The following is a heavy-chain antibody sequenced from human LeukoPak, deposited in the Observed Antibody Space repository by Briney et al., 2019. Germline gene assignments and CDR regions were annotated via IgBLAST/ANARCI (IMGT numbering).Heavy chain of an antibody. Sequence: PSETLSLTCTVSNGSISSHYWSWIRQPPGKGLEWIGLIYSSGYTNYNPSLKSRVTISVDTSRNQFSLKLSSATAADTAVYYCARGTPSYGGKGKRFDYWGQGTLVTVSS. D-gene: IGHD4-23*01. J-gene: IGHJ4*02. CDR3: ARGTPSYGGKGKRFDY. V-gene: IGHV4-59*11. CDR1: NGSISSHY. CDR2: IYSSGYT.